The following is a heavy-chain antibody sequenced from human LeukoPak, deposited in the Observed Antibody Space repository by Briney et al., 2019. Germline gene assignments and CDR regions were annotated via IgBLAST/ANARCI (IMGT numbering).Heavy chain of an antibody. CDR1: GGSISSGGYS. CDR2: IYYSGST. V-gene: IGHV4-61*08. CDR3: ARGQGPSKRRTGVDY. Sequence: SETLSLTCAVSGGSISSGGYSWSRIRQPPGKGLEWIGYIYYSGSTNYNPSLKSRVTISVDTSKNQFSLKLSSVTAADTAVYYCARGQGPSKRRTGVDYWGQGTLVTVSS. J-gene: IGHJ4*02.